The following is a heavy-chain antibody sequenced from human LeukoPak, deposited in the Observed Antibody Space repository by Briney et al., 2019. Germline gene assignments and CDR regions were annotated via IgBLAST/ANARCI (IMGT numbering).Heavy chain of an antibody. CDR1: GFTFSSYA. Sequence: GGSLRLSCAASGFTFSSYAMHWVRQAPGKGLEWVAVISYDGSNKYYADSVKGRFTISRDNSKNTLYLQMNSLRAEDTAVYYCAKESGYDSSPDAFDIWGQGTMVTVSS. D-gene: IGHD3-22*01. V-gene: IGHV3-30-3*01. CDR2: ISYDGSNK. J-gene: IGHJ3*02. CDR3: AKESGYDSSPDAFDI.